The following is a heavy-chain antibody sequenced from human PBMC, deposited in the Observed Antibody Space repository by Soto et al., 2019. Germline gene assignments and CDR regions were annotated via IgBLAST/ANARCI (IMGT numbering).Heavy chain of an antibody. D-gene: IGHD6-6*01. CDR1: GGSFSGYY. Sequence: PSETLSLTCAVYGGSFSGYYWSWIRQPPGKGLVWIGEINHSGSTNYNPSLKSRVTISVDTSKNQFSLKLSSVTAADTAVYYCASVSSSSLSDAFDIWGQGTMVTVSS. CDR2: INHSGST. J-gene: IGHJ3*02. CDR3: ASVSSSSLSDAFDI. V-gene: IGHV4-34*01.